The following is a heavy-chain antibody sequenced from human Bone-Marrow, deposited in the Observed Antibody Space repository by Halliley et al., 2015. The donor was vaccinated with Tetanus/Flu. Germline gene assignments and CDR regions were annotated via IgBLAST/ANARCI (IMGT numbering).Heavy chain of an antibody. D-gene: IGHD2-15*01. CDR3: TTVDDNTEGAVAGF. J-gene: IGHJ4*02. V-gene: IGHV3-15*01. Sequence: SLRLSCAGSGFTFSNAWMTWVRQAPGKGLEWVGRIKRKTDGGRTDYAAPVKGRFTISRDDSKSTVYLQMSSLKTEDTAVYYCTTVDDNTEGAVAGFGGQGTLVTVSS. CDR2: IKRKTDGGRT. CDR1: GFTFSNAW.